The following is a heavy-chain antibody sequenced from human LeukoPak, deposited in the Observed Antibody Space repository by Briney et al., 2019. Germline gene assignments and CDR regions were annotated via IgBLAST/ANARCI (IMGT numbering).Heavy chain of an antibody. V-gene: IGHV3-23*01. D-gene: IGHD3-22*01. J-gene: IGHJ4*02. Sequence: SGGSLRLSCAASGFTFSGYGMSWVRQAPGKGLEWVSSISGNAVGTYYVDSVKGRFTISRDNSKNSLYLQMNSLRAEDTAVYYCARDADYYDSSGYYFDYWGQGTLVTVSS. CDR1: GFTFSGYG. CDR2: ISGNAVGT. CDR3: ARDADYYDSSGYYFDY.